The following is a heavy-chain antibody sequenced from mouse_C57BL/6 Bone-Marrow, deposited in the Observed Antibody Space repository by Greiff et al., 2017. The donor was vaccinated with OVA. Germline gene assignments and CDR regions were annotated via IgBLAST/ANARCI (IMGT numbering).Heavy chain of an antibody. V-gene: IGHV14-1*01. CDR3: TTGITTVVAPAMDD. CDR2: IDPEDGDT. Sequence: VHVKQSGAELVRPGASVKLSCTASGFNIKDYYMHWVKQRPEQGLEWIGRIDPEDGDTEYAPKFQGKATMTADTSSNTAYLQLSSLTSEDTAVYYCTTGITTVVAPAMDDWGQGTSVTVSS. D-gene: IGHD1-1*01. CDR1: GFNIKDYY. J-gene: IGHJ4*01.